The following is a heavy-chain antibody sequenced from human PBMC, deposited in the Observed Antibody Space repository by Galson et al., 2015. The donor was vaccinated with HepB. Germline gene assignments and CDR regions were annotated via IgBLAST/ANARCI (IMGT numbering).Heavy chain of an antibody. CDR2: ISGSGSST. Sequence: SLRLSCAASGFTFSSYAMSWVRQAPGKGLEWVSAISGSGSSTYYADSVKGRFTISRDNSKNTLYLQMNSLRAEDTAVYYCAKDMEGYCGGDCYLGYFDYWGQGTLVTVSS. D-gene: IGHD2-21*01. CDR1: GFTFSSYA. V-gene: IGHV3-23*01. CDR3: AKDMEGYCGGDCYLGYFDY. J-gene: IGHJ4*02.